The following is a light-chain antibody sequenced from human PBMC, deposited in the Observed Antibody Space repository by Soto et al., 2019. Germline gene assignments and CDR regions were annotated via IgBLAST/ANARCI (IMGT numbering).Light chain of an antibody. J-gene: IGLJ1*01. CDR3: CSYAGSTAV. CDR2: EVD. Sequence: QSALTQPPSASGSPGQSVTISCTGSSSDVGGFDWVSWYQQHPGKAPKLMIYEVDKRPSGVPARFSGSKSGNTASLTISGLQAEDEGNYYCCSYAGSTAVFGTGTKLTVL. V-gene: IGLV2-8*01. CDR1: SSDVGGFDW.